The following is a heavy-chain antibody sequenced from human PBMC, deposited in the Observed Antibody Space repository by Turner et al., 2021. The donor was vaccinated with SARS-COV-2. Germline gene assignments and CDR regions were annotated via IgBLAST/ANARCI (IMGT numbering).Heavy chain of an antibody. Sequence: QLQLQESGPGLVKPSETLSLTCTVSGGSSSNNNYYWGWIRQSPGKGLEWIGTVYYSGSTYYNPSLKSRVTISVDTSKNQFSRKLGSVTAADTAVYYCARHGLDILTGVFDYWGQGILVTVSS. J-gene: IGHJ4*02. D-gene: IGHD3-9*01. CDR3: ARHGLDILTGVFDY. CDR2: VYYSGST. V-gene: IGHV4-39*01. CDR1: GGSSSNNNYY.